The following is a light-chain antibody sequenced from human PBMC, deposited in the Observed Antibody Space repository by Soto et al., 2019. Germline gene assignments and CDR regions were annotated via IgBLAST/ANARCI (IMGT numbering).Light chain of an antibody. CDR1: QSIFRS. V-gene: IGKV1-39*01. CDR2: AAS. Sequence: DIQLTQSPPSLSASVGDRVTITCRASQSIFRSLNWYQQKPGKAPKLLIYAASNLQSGVPSRFSGSESRTDSILTSSSLQPEDFATYYYQHIYSAPVTFGQGTKVEIK. CDR3: QHIYSAPVT. J-gene: IGKJ1*01.